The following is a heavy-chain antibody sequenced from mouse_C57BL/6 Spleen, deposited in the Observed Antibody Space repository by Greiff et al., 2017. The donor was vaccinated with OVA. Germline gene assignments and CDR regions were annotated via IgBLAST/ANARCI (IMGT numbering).Heavy chain of an antibody. J-gene: IGHJ2*01. CDR3: ARFERRGGNYFDY. CDR2: IYPGDGDT. CDR1: GYAFSSYW. Sequence: QVQLQQSGAELVKPGASVKISCKASGYAFSSYWMNWVKQRPGKGLEWIGQIYPGDGDTNYNGKFKGKATLTADKSSSTAYMQLSSLTSEDSAVYFCARFERRGGNYFDYWGQGTTLTVSS. V-gene: IGHV1-80*01.